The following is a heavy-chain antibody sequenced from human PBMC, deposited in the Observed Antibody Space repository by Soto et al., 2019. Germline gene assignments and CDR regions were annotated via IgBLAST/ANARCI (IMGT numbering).Heavy chain of an antibody. CDR3: ATQGFGTLHGLVDV. V-gene: IGHV4-59*08. CDR2: ISYSGHT. CDR1: GGSITSITNHY. J-gene: IGHJ6*02. D-gene: IGHD1-7*01. Sequence: QVRLQESGPGLVKPSETLSLTCTVSGGSITSITNHYCSWIRQPPGKGLEWIGYISYSGHTSYNPSLKSRFTLSVDTSKNQVSLNLASVTAADTAVYYCATQGFGTLHGLVDVWGQGTTVTVSS.